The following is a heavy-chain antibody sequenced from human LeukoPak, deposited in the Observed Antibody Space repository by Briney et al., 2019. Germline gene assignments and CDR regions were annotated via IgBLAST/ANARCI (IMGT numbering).Heavy chain of an antibody. CDR2: ISSDGANA. CDR1: GFTFSTYW. J-gene: IGHJ4*02. Sequence: GGSLRLSCAASGFTFSTYWMHWVRQVPGKGLVWVSRISSDGANANYADSVKGRFTISRDNSKNTLYLQMNSLRAGDTALYYCAKESLRGHSYGFDNWGQGTLVTVSS. V-gene: IGHV3-74*01. CDR3: AKESLRGHSYGFDN. D-gene: IGHD5-18*01.